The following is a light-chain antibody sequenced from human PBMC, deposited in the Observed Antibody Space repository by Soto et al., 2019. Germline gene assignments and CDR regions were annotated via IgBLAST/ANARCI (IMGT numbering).Light chain of an antibody. CDR2: EVR. CDR1: SSDVGSYNY. CDR3: SSYTTSTTQV. Sequence: QSALTQPASVSGSPGQSITISCTGTSSDVGSYNYVSWYQQHPGKAPKLMIYEVRNRPSGVSDRFSDSKSGKTASLTIFGLQAEDEADYYCSSYTTSTTQVFGGGTQLTVL. V-gene: IGLV2-14*01. J-gene: IGLJ2*01.